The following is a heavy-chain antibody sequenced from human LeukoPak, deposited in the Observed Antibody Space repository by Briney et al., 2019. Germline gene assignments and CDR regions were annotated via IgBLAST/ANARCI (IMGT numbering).Heavy chain of an antibody. CDR1: GITFSNYY. V-gene: IGHV3-7*01. Sequence: QPGGFLRLSCSASGITFSNYYMSWVRHTPGKGLEWVANVNQDGSAQYYVDSVNGRFTVSRDNAKKSVYLQMNSLRAEDTAIYFCAISLWPEDHWGQGTLVTVSS. D-gene: IGHD3-16*01. CDR2: VNQDGSAQ. CDR3: AISLWPEDH. J-gene: IGHJ4*02.